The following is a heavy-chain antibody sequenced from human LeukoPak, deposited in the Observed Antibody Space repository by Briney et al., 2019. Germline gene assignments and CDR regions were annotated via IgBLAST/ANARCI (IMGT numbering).Heavy chain of an antibody. V-gene: IGHV3-21*01. CDR2: ISSTSRYI. CDR1: GFTFSSYS. J-gene: IGHJ4*02. D-gene: IGHD3/OR15-3a*01. CDR3: TRAVAADDFSPGY. Sequence: PGGSLRLSCVASGFTFSSYSMNWVRQAPGKGLEWVSCISSTSRYIYYAGSVKGRFTISRDNAKNSVYLQMNSLRAEDTAVYYCTRAVAADDFSPGYWGQGTLVTVSS.